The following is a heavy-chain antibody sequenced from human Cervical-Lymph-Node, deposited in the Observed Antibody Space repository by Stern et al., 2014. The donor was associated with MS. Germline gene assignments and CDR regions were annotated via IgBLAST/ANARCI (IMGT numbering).Heavy chain of an antibody. CDR3: ARDSMGYRPNFYYGMDV. V-gene: IGHV4-59*01. CDR2: IHYSGTT. D-gene: IGHD3-16*02. CDR1: GGSISSSY. J-gene: IGHJ6*02. Sequence: QVQLQESGPGLVKPSETLSLTCSVSGGSISSSYWSWVRQPPGKGLEWIGYIHYSGTTNYNPSLRGRVTISVDTSKNQFSLSLSSVTAADTAVYYCARDSMGYRPNFYYGMDVWGQGTTVSVSS.